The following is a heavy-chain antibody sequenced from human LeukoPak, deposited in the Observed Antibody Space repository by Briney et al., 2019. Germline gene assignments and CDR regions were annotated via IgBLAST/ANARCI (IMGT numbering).Heavy chain of an antibody. CDR3: ARGGGLLTGPSSSFDY. CDR1: GDSVSSNSAA. Sequence: SQTLSLTCAISGDSVSSNSAAWNWIRQSPSRGLEWLGRTYYRSKWYNDYAVSVKSRITINPDTSKNQFSLQLNSVTPEDTAVYYCARGGGLLTGPSSSFDYWGQGTLVTVSS. D-gene: IGHD3-9*01. V-gene: IGHV6-1*01. CDR2: TYYRSKWYN. J-gene: IGHJ4*02.